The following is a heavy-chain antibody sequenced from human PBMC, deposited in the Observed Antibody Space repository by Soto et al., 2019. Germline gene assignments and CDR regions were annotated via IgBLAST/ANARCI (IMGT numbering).Heavy chain of an antibody. Sequence: PSETLSLTCTVSGGSISSYYWSWIRQSPGEGLEWIGSIYYSGSTNYNPSLKSRVTISVDTSKNQLSLKLRSVTAADTAVYYCARAQFNILTGYYIDYWGQGTLVTVSS. CDR3: ARAQFNILTGYYIDY. CDR2: IYYSGST. CDR1: GGSISSYY. D-gene: IGHD3-9*01. V-gene: IGHV4-59*01. J-gene: IGHJ4*02.